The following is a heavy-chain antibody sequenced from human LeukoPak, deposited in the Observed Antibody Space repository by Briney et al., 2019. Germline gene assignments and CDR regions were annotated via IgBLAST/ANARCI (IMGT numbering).Heavy chain of an antibody. J-gene: IGHJ4*02. V-gene: IGHV4-4*07. D-gene: IGHD2-21*02. CDR2: IYTSDDA. CDR1: GGSISGCY. Sequence: SETLSLTCTVSGGSISGCYWSWIRQPAGKGLEWIGRIYTSDDAKYNPSLESRVTMSVDTSKNQFSLRLNSVTAADTAVYYCARYGDPNYYFDYWGQGTLVTVSS. CDR3: ARYGDPNYYFDY.